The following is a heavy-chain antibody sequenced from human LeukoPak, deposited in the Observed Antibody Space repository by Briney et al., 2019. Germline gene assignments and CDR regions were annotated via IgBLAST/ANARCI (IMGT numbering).Heavy chain of an antibody. D-gene: IGHD6-13*01. Sequence: PSETLSLTCTVSGGSISSSSYYWGWIRQPPGKGLEWIGEINHSGSTNYNPSLKSRVTISVDTSKNQFSLKLSSVTAADTAVYYCARGRIAAEGAFFDYWGQGTLVTVSS. CDR1: GGSISSSSYY. J-gene: IGHJ4*02. CDR3: ARGRIAAEGAFFDY. CDR2: INHSGST. V-gene: IGHV4-39*07.